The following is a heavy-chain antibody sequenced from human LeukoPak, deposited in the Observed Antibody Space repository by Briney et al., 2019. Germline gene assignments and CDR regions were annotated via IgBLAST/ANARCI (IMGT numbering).Heavy chain of an antibody. D-gene: IGHD2-2*01. Sequence: GGSLRLSCAASAFTFSSYAMRWVRQAPGKGLEWVSAISGSGGSTYYADSVKGRFTISRDNSKNTLYLQMNSLRAEDTAVYYCAKDGPAASYYYYGMDVWGQGTTVTVSS. CDR2: ISGSGGST. CDR1: AFTFSSYA. V-gene: IGHV3-23*01. CDR3: AKDGPAASYYYYGMDV. J-gene: IGHJ6*02.